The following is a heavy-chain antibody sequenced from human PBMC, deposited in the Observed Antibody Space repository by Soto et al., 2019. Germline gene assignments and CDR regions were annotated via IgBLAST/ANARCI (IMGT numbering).Heavy chain of an antibody. CDR3: ARDRTSIAARNDAFDI. Sequence: QVQLVQSGAEVKKPGSSVKVSCKASGGTFSSYAISWVRQAPGQGLEWMGGIIPTFGTANYAQKFQGRVTFTADESTSTAYMELSSLGSEDTAVYYCARDRTSIAARNDAFDIWGQGTMVTVSS. J-gene: IGHJ3*02. V-gene: IGHV1-69*12. CDR2: IIPTFGTA. CDR1: GGTFSSYA. D-gene: IGHD6-6*01.